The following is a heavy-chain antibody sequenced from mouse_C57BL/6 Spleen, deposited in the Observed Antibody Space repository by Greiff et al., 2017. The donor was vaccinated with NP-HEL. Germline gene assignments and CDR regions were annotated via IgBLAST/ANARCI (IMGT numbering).Heavy chain of an antibody. CDR3: AREGTGIPFDY. V-gene: IGHV1-80*01. CDR2: IYPGDGDT. D-gene: IGHD4-1*01. Sequence: QVQLQQSGAELVKPGASVKISCKASGYAFSSYWMNWVKQRPGQGLEWIGQIYPGDGDTNYNGKFKGKATLTADKSSSTAYMQLSSLTSEDSAVYFCAREGTGIPFDYWGQGTTLTVSS. CDR1: GYAFSSYW. J-gene: IGHJ2*01.